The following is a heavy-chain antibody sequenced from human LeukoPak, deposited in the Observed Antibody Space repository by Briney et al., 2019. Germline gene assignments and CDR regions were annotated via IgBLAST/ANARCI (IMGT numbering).Heavy chain of an antibody. CDR3: ARNYYDSSGYYVDFHF. V-gene: IGHV3-48*02. CDR2: ISSSSSTI. Sequence: SGGSLRLSCAASGFTFSSYSMNWVRQAPGKGLEWVSYISSSSSTIYYPDSVKGRFTISRDNAKNSLYLQMNSLRDEDTAVYYCARNYYDSSGYYVDFHFWGQGTLVTVSS. D-gene: IGHD3-22*01. J-gene: IGHJ1*01. CDR1: GFTFSSYS.